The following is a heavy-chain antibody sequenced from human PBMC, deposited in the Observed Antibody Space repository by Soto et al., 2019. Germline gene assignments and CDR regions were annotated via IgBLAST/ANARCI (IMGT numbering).Heavy chain of an antibody. CDR2: IYTAGGT. Sequence: GGSLRLSCAASGFTVSNTYMTWVRQPPGKGLECVSVIYTAGGTNYADSVKGRFIISRDNSKNTLYLQMNSLRAEDTAVYYCARALPVAKGGFDTWGQGTLVTVSS. CDR3: ARALPVAKGGFDT. J-gene: IGHJ5*02. V-gene: IGHV3-53*01. D-gene: IGHD2-2*01. CDR1: GFTVSNTY.